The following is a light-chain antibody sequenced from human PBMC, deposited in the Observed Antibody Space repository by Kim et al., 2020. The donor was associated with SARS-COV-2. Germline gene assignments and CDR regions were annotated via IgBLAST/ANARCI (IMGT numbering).Light chain of an antibody. V-gene: IGKV3-15*01. CDR1: QSVGSK. Sequence: SPGERATLSCRASQSVGSKLAWYQQKPGQAPRLLIYGASTRATGIPARFSGSGSGTEFTLTITSLQSEDFAVYYCQQYHKWPPLTFGGGTKVDIK. CDR2: GAS. CDR3: QQYHKWPPLT. J-gene: IGKJ4*01.